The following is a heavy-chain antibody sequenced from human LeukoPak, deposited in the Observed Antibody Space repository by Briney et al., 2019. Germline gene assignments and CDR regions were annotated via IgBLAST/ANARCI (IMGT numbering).Heavy chain of an antibody. D-gene: IGHD3-22*01. V-gene: IGHV3-23*01. J-gene: IGHJ4*02. CDR3: AKDYYDSSGFYLIDY. CDR2: ISGSGGST. Sequence: GGSLRLSCAASGFTFSSYAMSWVRQAPGKGLEWVSTISGSGGSTYYADSVKGRFTISRDNSKNTLYLHMDSLRAEDAALYYCAKDYYDSSGFYLIDYWGQGTLVTVSS. CDR1: GFTFSSYA.